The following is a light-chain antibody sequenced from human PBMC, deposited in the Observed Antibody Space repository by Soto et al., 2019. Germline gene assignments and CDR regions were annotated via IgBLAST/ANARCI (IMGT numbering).Light chain of an antibody. CDR1: QGISNW. CDR3: QQANSFPLT. J-gene: IGKJ4*01. V-gene: IGKV1-12*01. CDR2: TGS. Sequence: DIQMTQSPSSVSASVGDRVSITCRASQGISNWLAWYQQKPGRAPKLLIYTGSSLHSGVPSRFSCTGSGTDFTLTISSLQPEDVATYYCQQANSFPLTFGGGTKVEIK.